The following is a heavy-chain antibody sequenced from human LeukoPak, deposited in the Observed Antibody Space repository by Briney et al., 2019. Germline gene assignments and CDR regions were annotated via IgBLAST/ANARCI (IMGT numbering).Heavy chain of an antibody. V-gene: IGHV5-10-1*01. D-gene: IGHD3-22*01. CDR3: ARLRDYYDSSGYYFDY. CDR1: GYSFTDYW. J-gene: IGHJ4*02. CDR2: IDPSDSYT. Sequence: GESLKISCKGSGYSFTDYWIGWVRQMPGKGLEWMGRIDPSDSYTNYSPSFQGHVTISADKSISTAYLQWSSLKASDTAMYYCARLRDYYDSSGYYFDYWGQGTLVTVSS.